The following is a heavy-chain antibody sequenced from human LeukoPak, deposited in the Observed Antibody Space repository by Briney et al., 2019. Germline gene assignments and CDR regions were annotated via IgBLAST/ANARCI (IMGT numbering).Heavy chain of an antibody. V-gene: IGHV3-74*01. J-gene: IGHJ4*02. CDR1: GFTFSSYW. CDR3: ATSSYSSSWSIFDY. CDR2: IKSDGSGT. Sequence: PGGSLRLSCAAPGFTFSSYWMHWVRQAPGKGLVWVSRIKSDGSGTSYADSVKGRFTISRDNAKNTLYLQMNSLRAEDTAMYYCATSSYSSSWSIFDYWGQGTLVTVSS. D-gene: IGHD6-13*01.